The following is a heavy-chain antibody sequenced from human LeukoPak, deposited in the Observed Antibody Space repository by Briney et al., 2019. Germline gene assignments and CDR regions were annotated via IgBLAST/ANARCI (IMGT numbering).Heavy chain of an antibody. CDR1: GGSISSYY. CDR2: IYYSGST. CDR3: ARTPAAGRGYYYMDV. J-gene: IGHJ6*03. Sequence: PSETLSLTCTVSGGSISSYYWSWIRQPPGKGLEWIGYIYYSGSTNYNPSLKSRVTISVDTSKNQFSLKLSSVTAADTAVYYCARTPAAGRGYYYMDVWGKGTTVTVSS. V-gene: IGHV4-59*01. D-gene: IGHD6-13*01.